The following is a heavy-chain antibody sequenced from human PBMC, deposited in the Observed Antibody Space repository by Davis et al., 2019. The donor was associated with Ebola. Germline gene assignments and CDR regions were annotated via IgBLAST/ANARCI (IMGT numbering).Heavy chain of an antibody. CDR1: GDTVSRKNSG. CDR3: ARDWGRLGYDY. CDR2: TYYRSKWYY. D-gene: IGHD7-27*01. J-gene: IGHJ4*02. V-gene: IGHV6-1*01. Sequence: SQTLSLTCAISGDTVSRKNSGWNWIRQSPSRGLEWLGRTYYRSKWYYDYALSVKSRLTINPDTSKNQLSLHLSSVTRDDTAIYYCARDWGRLGYDYWDQGILVTVSS.